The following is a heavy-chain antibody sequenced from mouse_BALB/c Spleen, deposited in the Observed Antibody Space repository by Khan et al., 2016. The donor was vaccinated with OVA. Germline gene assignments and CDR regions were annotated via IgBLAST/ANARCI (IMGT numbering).Heavy chain of an antibody. Sequence: QVQLKQSGPGLVAPSQSLSITCTVSGFSLTSYGVHWVRQPLGKGLEWLGVIWAGGSINYNLALMSRLSISKDNSKSQVFLKMNSLQTENTAMYYCTKLVDIWGQGTTLTVSS. D-gene: IGHD1-3*01. J-gene: IGHJ2*01. V-gene: IGHV2-9*02. CDR3: TKLVDI. CDR1: GFSLTSYG. CDR2: IWAGGSI.